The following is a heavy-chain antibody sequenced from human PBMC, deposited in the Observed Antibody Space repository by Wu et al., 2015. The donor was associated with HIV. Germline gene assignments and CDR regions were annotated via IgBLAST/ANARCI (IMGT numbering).Heavy chain of an antibody. CDR2: INPSGGST. CDR1: GYTFINSY. J-gene: IGHJ4*02. Sequence: QVQLVQSGAEVKKPGASVKVSCKASGYTFINSYTHWVRQAPGQGLEWMGIINPSGGSTDYAQRFQGRVTLTRDTSTSTVYMKLTSLTSEDTAVYFCTRGPDFDYWGQGTLVIVSS. CDR3: TRGPDFDY. V-gene: IGHV1-46*01.